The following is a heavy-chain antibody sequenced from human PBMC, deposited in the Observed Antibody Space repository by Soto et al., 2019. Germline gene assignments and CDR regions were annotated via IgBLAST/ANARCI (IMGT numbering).Heavy chain of an antibody. CDR3: ATASRSGGSCYDY. J-gene: IGHJ4*02. V-gene: IGHV3-30*03. CDR2: ISYDGSNK. CDR1: GFTFSSYG. Sequence: PGGSLRLSCAASGFTFSSYGMHWVRQAPGKGLEWVAVISYDGSNKYYADSVKGRFTISRDNSKNTLYLQMNSLRAEDTAVYYCATASRSGGSCYDYWGQGTLVTVSS. D-gene: IGHD2-15*01.